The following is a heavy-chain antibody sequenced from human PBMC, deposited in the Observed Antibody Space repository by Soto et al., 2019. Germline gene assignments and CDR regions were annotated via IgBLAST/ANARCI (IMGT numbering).Heavy chain of an antibody. CDR1: GFTFSSYG. V-gene: IGHV3-30*18. CDR2: ISYDGSNK. CDR3: AKDGTRGRLLYFDWLGYGMDV. J-gene: IGHJ6*02. D-gene: IGHD3-9*01. Sequence: GGSLRLSCAASGFTFSSYGMHWVRQAPGKGLEWVAVISYDGSNKYYADSVKGRFTISRDNSKNTLYLQMNSLRAEDTAVYYCAKDGTRGRLLYFDWLGYGMDVWGQGTTVTVSS.